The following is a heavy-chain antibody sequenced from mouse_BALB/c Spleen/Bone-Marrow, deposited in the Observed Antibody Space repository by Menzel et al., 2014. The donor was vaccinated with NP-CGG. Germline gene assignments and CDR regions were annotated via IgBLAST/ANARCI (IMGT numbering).Heavy chain of an antibody. CDR3: ASYYRYDRRFAY. CDR2: IDPANGNT. J-gene: IGHJ3*01. Sequence: EVQLQQSGAELVKPGASVKLSCTASGFNIKDTYMHWVKRRPGQGLEWIGRIDPANGNTKYDPKFQGKATITADTSSXTAYLQLSSLTSEDTAVYYCASYYRYDRRFAYWGQGTLVTVSA. D-gene: IGHD2-14*01. CDR1: GFNIKDTY. V-gene: IGHV14-3*02.